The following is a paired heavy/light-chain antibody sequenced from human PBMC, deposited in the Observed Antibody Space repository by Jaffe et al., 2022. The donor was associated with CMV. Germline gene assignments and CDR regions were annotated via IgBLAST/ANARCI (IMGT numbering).Light chain of an antibody. CDR3: CSYAGSYRGV. J-gene: IGLJ3*02. CDR2: DVS. CDR1: SSDVGGYNY. V-gene: IGLV2-11*01. Sequence: QSALTQPRSVSGSPGQSVTISCTGTSSDVGGYNYVSWYQQHPGKAPKLMIYDVSKRPSGVPDRFSGSKSGNTASLTISGLQAEDEADYYCCSYAGSYRGVFGGGTKLTVL.
Heavy chain of an antibody. CDR1: GGTFSSYA. V-gene: IGHV1-69*09. D-gene: IGHD2-2*01. J-gene: IGHJ6*03. Sequence: QVQLVQSGAEVKKPGSSVKVSCKASGGTFSSYAISWVRQAPGQGLEWMGRIIPILGIANYAQKFQGRVTITADKSTSTAYMELSSLRSEDTAVYYCARGVPAATGGYYYYYMDVWGKGTTVTVSS. CDR3: ARGVPAATGGYYYYYMDV. CDR2: IIPILGIA.